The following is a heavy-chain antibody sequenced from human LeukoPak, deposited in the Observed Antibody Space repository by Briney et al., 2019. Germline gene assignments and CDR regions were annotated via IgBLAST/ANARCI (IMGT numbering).Heavy chain of an antibody. CDR2: IRSGGSIS. J-gene: IGHJ4*02. V-gene: IGHV3-23*01. Sequence: GGSLRLSCAASGFTFSNYDMTWVRQAPGKGLEWVSAIRSGGSISYFADSVKGRFTISRDNSKNTLYLQMNSLKVEDTALYYCAKGSTDLDQWGQGTLVTVSS. CDR3: AKGSTDLDQ. CDR1: GFTFSNYD. D-gene: IGHD2-2*01.